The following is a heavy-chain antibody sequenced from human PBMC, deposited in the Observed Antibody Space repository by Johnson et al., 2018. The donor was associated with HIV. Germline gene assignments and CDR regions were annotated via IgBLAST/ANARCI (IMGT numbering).Heavy chain of an antibody. V-gene: IGHV3-20*04. CDR1: GFTFDDYG. Sequence: EVQLVESGGGVVRPGGSLRLSCAASGFTFDDYGMSWVRQVPGKGLEWVSGINWNGGSTGYADSVKGRCTISRDNGNNSLYLQMNSLRAEDTALYYCARRDSGSLSFDMWGQGTMVTVSS. CDR2: INWNGGST. J-gene: IGHJ3*02. D-gene: IGHD1-26*01. CDR3: ARRDSGSLSFDM.